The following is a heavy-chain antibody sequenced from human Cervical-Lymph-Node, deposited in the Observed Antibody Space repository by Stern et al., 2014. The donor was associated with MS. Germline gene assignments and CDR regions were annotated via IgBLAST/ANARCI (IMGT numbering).Heavy chain of an antibody. CDR1: GFTFSRYA. J-gene: IGHJ6*02. Sequence: DQLVESGGGVVRPGRSLRLSCATSGFTFSRYAVLWVRQAPGQGLEWVAAISYDGSNKFYGDSVKGRFTISRDNSKNTLFLQMNNLRPEDSGVYHCARDRLDGDYVYYYGLDVWGQGTTVTVSS. CDR2: ISYDGSNK. CDR3: ARDRLDGDYVYYYGLDV. V-gene: IGHV3-30*04. D-gene: IGHD4-17*01.